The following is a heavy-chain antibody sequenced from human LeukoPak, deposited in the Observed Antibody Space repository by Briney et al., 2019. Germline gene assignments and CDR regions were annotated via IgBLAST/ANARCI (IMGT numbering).Heavy chain of an antibody. Sequence: SETLSLICTVAGGSISSGEHYWSWIRQAPGKGLEWIGHIYNSGSTHYNPSLKSRVTISSDTSKNQFSLKLSSVTAADTAVYYCARGKGYSYGIDYWGQGTLVTVSS. D-gene: IGHD5-18*01. CDR1: GGSISSGEHY. V-gene: IGHV4-30-4*01. CDR2: IYNSGST. J-gene: IGHJ4*02. CDR3: ARGKGYSYGIDY.